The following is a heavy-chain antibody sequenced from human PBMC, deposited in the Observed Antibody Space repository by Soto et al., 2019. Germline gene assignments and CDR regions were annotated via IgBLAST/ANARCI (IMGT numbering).Heavy chain of an antibody. Sequence: TSETLSLTCTVSGGSISSYYWSWIRQPPGKGLEWIGYIYYSGSTNYNPSLKSRVTISVDTSKNQFSLKLSSVTAADTAVYYCGRLLLAPDPVGATSWFAPWGQGTLVTVSS. V-gene: IGHV4-59*08. CDR2: IYYSGST. CDR3: GRLLLAPDPVGATSWFAP. J-gene: IGHJ5*02. CDR1: GGSISSYY. D-gene: IGHD1-26*01.